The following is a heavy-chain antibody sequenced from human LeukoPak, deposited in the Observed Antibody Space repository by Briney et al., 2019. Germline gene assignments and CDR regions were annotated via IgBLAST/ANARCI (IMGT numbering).Heavy chain of an antibody. V-gene: IGHV1-2*06. CDR2: INPNSGGT. D-gene: IGHD3-22*01. CDR1: GYTFTGYY. Sequence: GASVKVSCKASGYTFTGYYIHWVRQAPGQGLEWMGRINPNSGGTNYAQKFQGRVTMTRDTSISTAYMELSRLRSDDTAVYYCARGENFYDSSAYYQGDACDIWGQGTMVTVSS. J-gene: IGHJ3*02. CDR3: ARGENFYDSSAYYQGDACDI.